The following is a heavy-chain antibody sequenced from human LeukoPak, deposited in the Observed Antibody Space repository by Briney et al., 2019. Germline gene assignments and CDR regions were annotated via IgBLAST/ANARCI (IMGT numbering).Heavy chain of an antibody. CDR2: ISAYNGNT. CDR1: GYTFTSYG. D-gene: IGHD1-1*01. V-gene: IGHV1-18*01. CDR3: ARDMGTTGTPGLDFDY. Sequence: ASVKVSCKASGYTFTSYGISWVRQAPGQGLEWMGWISAYNGNTNYAQKLQGRVTMTTDTSTSTAYMELRSLRSDDTAVYYCARDMGTTGTPGLDFDYWGQGTLVTVSS. J-gene: IGHJ4*02.